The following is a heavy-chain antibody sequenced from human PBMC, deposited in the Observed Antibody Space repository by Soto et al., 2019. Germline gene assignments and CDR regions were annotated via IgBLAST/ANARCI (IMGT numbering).Heavy chain of an antibody. CDR1: GGSISSSSYY. J-gene: IGHJ5*02. Sequence: QLQLQESGPGLVKPSETLSLTCTVSGGSISSSSYYWGWIRQPPGKGLEWIGSIYYSGSTYYNPSLKSRVTISVDTSKNQFSLKLSSVTAADTAVYYCARQVVAAIRWFDPWGQGTLVTVSS. CDR2: IYYSGST. CDR3: ARQVVAAIRWFDP. V-gene: IGHV4-39*01. D-gene: IGHD2-15*01.